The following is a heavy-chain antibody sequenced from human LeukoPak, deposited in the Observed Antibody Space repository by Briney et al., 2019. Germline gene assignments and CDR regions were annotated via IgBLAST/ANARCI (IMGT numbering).Heavy chain of an antibody. J-gene: IGHJ4*02. CDR1: GITFINHA. CDR3: ARNPGVGSSWYRLHY. Sequence: QPGGSLRLSCAASGITFINHAMDWVRQAPGKGLEWVAVISYDGSDTYYADSVKGRFTISRDNSKSTLYLQMNSLRVDDTAVYYCARNPGVGSSWYRLHYWGQGTLVTVSS. CDR2: ISYDGSDT. D-gene: IGHD6-13*01. V-gene: IGHV3-30-3*01.